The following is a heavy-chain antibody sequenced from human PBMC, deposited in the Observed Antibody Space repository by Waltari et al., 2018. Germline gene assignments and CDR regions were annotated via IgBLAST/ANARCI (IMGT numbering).Heavy chain of an antibody. D-gene: IGHD3-3*01. CDR3: ATGSRIRVRFLEWLFLDY. J-gene: IGHJ4*02. Sequence: EVQLVQSGAEVKKPGATVKISCKASGYTFTDYYMHWVQQAPGKGLEWMGRVDPEDGETIYAGKFQGRVTLTADTSTDTAYMELSSLRSEDTAVYYCATGSRIRVRFLEWLFLDYWGQGTLVTVSS. CDR1: GYTFTDYY. V-gene: IGHV1-69-2*01. CDR2: VDPEDGET.